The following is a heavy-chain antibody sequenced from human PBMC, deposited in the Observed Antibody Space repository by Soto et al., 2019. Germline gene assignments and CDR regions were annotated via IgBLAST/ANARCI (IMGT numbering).Heavy chain of an antibody. Sequence: SVKVSCKASGFTFTSSAMQWVRQARGQRLEWIGWIVVGSGNTNYAQKFQERVTITRDMSTSTAYMELSSLRSEDTAVYYCARGCLPYYYVCCAKAARSHNDAFDIWGQGTMVTVSS. V-gene: IGHV1-58*02. J-gene: IGHJ3*02. D-gene: IGHD3-10*02. CDR2: IVVGSGNT. CDR1: GFTFTSSA. CDR3: ARGCLPYYYVCCAKAARSHNDAFDI.